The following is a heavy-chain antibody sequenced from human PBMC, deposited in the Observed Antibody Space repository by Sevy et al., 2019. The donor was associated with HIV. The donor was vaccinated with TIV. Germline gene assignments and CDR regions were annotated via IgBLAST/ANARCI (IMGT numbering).Heavy chain of an antibody. V-gene: IGHV3-30*02. CDR2: IRYDGSNK. CDR1: GFTFSSYG. J-gene: IGHJ6*02. D-gene: IGHD3-3*01. Sequence: GGSLRLSCAASGFTFSSYGMHWVRQAPGKGLEWVAFIRYDGSNKYYADSVKGRFTISRDNSKNTLYLQMNSLRAEDTAVYYCAKDLELPEMYYDFWSGYYRGSHYYYSMDVWGQGTTVTVSS. CDR3: AKDLELPEMYYDFWSGYYRGSHYYYSMDV.